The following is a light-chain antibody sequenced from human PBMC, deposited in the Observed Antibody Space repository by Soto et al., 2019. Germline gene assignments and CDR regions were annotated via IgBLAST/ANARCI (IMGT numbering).Light chain of an antibody. CDR1: SAHFFSYNR. CDR3: SLYTSENTYV. CDR2: EAS. J-gene: IGLJ1*01. Sequence: QSALTQPPSVSGSPGQSVTISCTGTSAHFFSYNRVSWYPPPPGIEPKLIIDEASNRPSGVPDRFSGSKSGNTASLNISGLQAADEADYYCSLYTSENTYVFGTGTKVPVL. V-gene: IGLV2-18*01.